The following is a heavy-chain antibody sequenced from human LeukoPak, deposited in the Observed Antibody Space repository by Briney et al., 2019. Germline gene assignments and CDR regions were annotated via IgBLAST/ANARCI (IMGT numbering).Heavy chain of an antibody. D-gene: IGHD5-18*01. Sequence: SETLSLTCTVSGGSISSSSYYWGWIRQPPGKGLEWIGEINHSGSTNYNPSLKSRVTISVDTSKNQFSLKLSSVTAADTAVYYCARGLRYSYGISWFDPWGQGTLVTVSS. V-gene: IGHV4-39*07. J-gene: IGHJ5*02. CDR3: ARGLRYSYGISWFDP. CDR1: GGSISSSSYY. CDR2: INHSGST.